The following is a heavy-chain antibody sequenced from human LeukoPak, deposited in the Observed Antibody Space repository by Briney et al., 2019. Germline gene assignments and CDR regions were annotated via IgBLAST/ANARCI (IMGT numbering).Heavy chain of an antibody. CDR1: GFTFSSYA. J-gene: IGHJ4*02. CDR2: ISYDGSNK. Sequence: GGSLRLSCAASGFTFSSYAMHWVRQAPGKGLEWVAVISYDGSNKYYADSVKGRFTISRDNSKNTLYLQMNSLRAEDTAVYYCASGDTAMVTVDYWGQGTLVTVSS. V-gene: IGHV3-30-3*01. D-gene: IGHD5-18*01. CDR3: ASGDTAMVTVDY.